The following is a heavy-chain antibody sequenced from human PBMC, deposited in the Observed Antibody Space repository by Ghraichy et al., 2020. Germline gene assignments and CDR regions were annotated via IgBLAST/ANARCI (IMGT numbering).Heavy chain of an antibody. D-gene: IGHD3-22*01. V-gene: IGHV1-69*13. CDR2: IIPIFGTA. CDR1: GGTFSSYA. J-gene: IGHJ4*02. CDR3: ARAPYYYDSHAPIYYFDY. Sequence: SVKVSCKASGGTFSSYAISWVRQAPGQGLEWMGGIIPIFGTANYAQKFQGRVTITADESTSTAYMELSSLRSEDTAVYYCARAPYYYDSHAPIYYFDYWGQGTLVTVSS.